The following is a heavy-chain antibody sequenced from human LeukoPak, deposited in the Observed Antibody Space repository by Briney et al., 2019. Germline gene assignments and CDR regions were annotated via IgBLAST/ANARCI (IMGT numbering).Heavy chain of an antibody. CDR2: IYTSGST. D-gene: IGHD4-17*01. CDR1: GGSISSGSYY. CDR3: ARDADDYGDYLDAFDI. J-gene: IGHJ3*02. Sequence: PSQTLSLTCTVSGGSISSGSYYWSWIRQPAGKGLEWIGRIYTSGSTNYNPSLKSRVTISVDTSKNQFSLKLSSVTAADTAVYYCARDADDYGDYLDAFDIWGQGTMVTVSS. V-gene: IGHV4-61*02.